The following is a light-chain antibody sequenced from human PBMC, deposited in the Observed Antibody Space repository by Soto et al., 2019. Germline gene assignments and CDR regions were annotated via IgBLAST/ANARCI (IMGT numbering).Light chain of an antibody. Sequence: QSALTQPASVSGSPGQSITISCTGTSSDVGGYNYVSWYQQHPGKAPKPMIYDVSNRPSGVSNRFSGSKSGNTASLTISGLQAEDEADYYCSSYTSSSTPWVFGGGTKVTVL. CDR1: SSDVGGYNY. CDR3: SSYTSSSTPWV. CDR2: DVS. J-gene: IGLJ3*02. V-gene: IGLV2-14*01.